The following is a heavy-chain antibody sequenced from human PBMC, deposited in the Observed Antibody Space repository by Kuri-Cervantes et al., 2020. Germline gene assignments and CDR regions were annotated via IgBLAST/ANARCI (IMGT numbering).Heavy chain of an antibody. J-gene: IGHJ5*02. D-gene: IGHD1-26*01. V-gene: IGHV1-8*02. CDR2: MNPNSGNT. Sequence: ASVKVSCKASGGTFSSYAISWVRQAPGQGLEWMGWMNPNSGNTGYAQKFQGRVTMTRNTSISTAYMELSSLRSEDTAVYYCARDLYSGSTANWFDPWGQGTLVTVSS. CDR1: GGTFSSYA. CDR3: ARDLYSGSTANWFDP.